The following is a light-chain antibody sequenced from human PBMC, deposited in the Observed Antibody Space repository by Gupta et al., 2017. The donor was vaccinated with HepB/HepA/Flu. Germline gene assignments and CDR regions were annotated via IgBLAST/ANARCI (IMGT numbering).Light chain of an antibody. Sequence: DLQLTQSPSSLSASVGDSVTIACRASETIDTYLNWYQQKPGKAPRLLIYNAVTLKSGVPSRFSGDGSGTDFTLTSNKGQPEDCAIYEWQQIKIPRTFGQGTKVEI. J-gene: IGKJ1*01. CDR3: QQIKIPRT. V-gene: IGKV1-39*01. CDR1: ETIDTY. CDR2: NAV.